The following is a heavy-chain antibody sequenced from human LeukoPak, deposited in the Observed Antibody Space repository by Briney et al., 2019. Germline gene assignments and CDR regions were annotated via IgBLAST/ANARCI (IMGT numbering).Heavy chain of an antibody. D-gene: IGHD6-13*01. CDR3: ARDPESSSFDL. CDR1: GCSFSTYW. CDR2: MDQCGSLT. J-gene: IGHJ4*02. Sequence: PGWSLRLSCAASGCSFSTYWMSWVGQTPGKGLEVVANMDQCGSLTNYMGSLKGRCTTSNDNAKKSIYLEINSPRAYDTAVYHCARDPESSSFDLWGRGALVTVSS. V-gene: IGHV3-7*01.